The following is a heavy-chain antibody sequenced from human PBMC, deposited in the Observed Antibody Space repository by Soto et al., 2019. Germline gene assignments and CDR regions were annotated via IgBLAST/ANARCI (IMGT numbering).Heavy chain of an antibody. V-gene: IGHV3-11*01. CDR2: ISSNGGIV. CDR3: AKDYVAPLGGFDY. Sequence: QVQLVESGGGLVKPGGSLRLSCAASGLTFSNYYISWIRQAPGKGLEWVSYISSNGGIVYYSDSVKGRFTISRDNAKNSLFLQISSLRVEDTAVYDFAKDYVAPLGGFDYWGQGPLVIVSS. CDR1: GLTFSNYY. J-gene: IGHJ4*02. D-gene: IGHD3-16*01.